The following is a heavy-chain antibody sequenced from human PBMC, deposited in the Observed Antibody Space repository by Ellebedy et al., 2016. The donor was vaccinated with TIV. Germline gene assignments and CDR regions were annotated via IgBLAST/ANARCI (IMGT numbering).Heavy chain of an antibody. J-gene: IGHJ4*02. CDR3: ARHNYYDILTGYPYYFDF. V-gene: IGHV4-59*08. CDR1: GGSTSRYH. D-gene: IGHD3-9*01. CDR2: INNSGTT. Sequence: MPSETLSLTCTVSGGSTSRYHWSWIRQAPGKGLEWVGYINNSGTTNYHPSLKSRVTISVDTSKTQFSLRLSSVTAADTAVYYCARHNYYDILTGYPYYFDFWGQGTLVTVSS.